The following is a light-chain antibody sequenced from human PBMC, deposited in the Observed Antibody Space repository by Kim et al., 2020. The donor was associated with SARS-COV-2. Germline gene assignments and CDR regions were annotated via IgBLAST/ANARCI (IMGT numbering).Light chain of an antibody. V-gene: IGKV3-15*01. CDR2: GAS. J-gene: IGKJ5*01. CDR1: QSISSN. CDR3: QQYNDWPIT. Sequence: EIVMTQSPATLSVSPGEGATLSCRASQSISSNLAWYQQKPGQAPRLLIDGASTRATGIPARFSGSGSGTEFTLTISSLQSEDFAAYYCQQYNDWPITFGQGTRLESK.